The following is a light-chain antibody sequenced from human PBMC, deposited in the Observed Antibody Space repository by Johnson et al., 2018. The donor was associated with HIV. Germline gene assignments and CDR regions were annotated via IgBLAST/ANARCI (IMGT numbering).Light chain of an antibody. J-gene: IGLJ1*01. CDR1: SSNIGNNY. Sequence: QSVLTQPPSVSAAPGQNVTISCSGSSSNIGNNYISWYQQLPGTAPKLLIYETTKRPSGIPDRFSGSRSGTSATLGITGLQTGDEADYYCATCDNSLGVFGSGTKVTVL. CDR2: ETT. V-gene: IGLV1-51*02. CDR3: ATCDNSLGV.